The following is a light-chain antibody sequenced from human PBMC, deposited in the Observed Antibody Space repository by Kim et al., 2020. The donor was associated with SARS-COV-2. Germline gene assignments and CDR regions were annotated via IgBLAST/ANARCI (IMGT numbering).Light chain of an antibody. CDR1: SSNIGAGYD. CDR2: GNS. Sequence: VTISCTGSSSNIGAGYDVHWYQQLPGTAPKLIIYGNSNRPSGVPDRFSGSKSGTSASLAITGLQAEDEADYYCQSYDSSLSGPFVFGTGTKVTVL. J-gene: IGLJ1*01. V-gene: IGLV1-40*01. CDR3: QSYDSSLSGPFV.